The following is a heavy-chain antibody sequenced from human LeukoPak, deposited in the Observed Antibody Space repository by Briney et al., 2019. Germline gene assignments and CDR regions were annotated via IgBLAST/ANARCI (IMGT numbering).Heavy chain of an antibody. V-gene: IGHV3-9*01. CDR2: ISWNSGNI. Sequence: PGGSLRLSCAASGFTFDDYAMHWVRQAPGKGLEWVSGISWNSGNIGYADSVKGRFTISRDNAKNSLYLQMDSLRAEDTALYYCAKDMASGSGWPYYYYMGVWGKGTTVSVSS. D-gene: IGHD6-19*01. CDR1: GFTFDDYA. CDR3: AKDMASGSGWPYYYYMGV. J-gene: IGHJ6*03.